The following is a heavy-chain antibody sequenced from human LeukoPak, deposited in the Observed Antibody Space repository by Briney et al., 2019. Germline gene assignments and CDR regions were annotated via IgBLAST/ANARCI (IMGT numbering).Heavy chain of an antibody. D-gene: IGHD6-13*01. V-gene: IGHV4-59*11. CDR1: GGSISSHY. Sequence: SETLSLTCTVSGGSISSHYWSWIRQPPGKGLEWIGYIYYSGSTNYNPSLKSRVTISVDTSKNRFSLKLSSVTAADTAVYYCATSRRQYSSSWYFWWFDPWGQGTLVTVSS. J-gene: IGHJ5*02. CDR2: IYYSGST. CDR3: ATSRRQYSSSWYFWWFDP.